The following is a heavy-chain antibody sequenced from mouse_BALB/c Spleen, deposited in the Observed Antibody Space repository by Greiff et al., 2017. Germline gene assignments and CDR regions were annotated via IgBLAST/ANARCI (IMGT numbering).Heavy chain of an antibody. CDR2: ISYSGST. Sequence: DVKLQESGPGLVKPSQSLSLTCTVTGYSITSDYAWNWIRQFPGNKLEWMGYISYSGSTSYNPSLKSRISITRDTSKNQFFLQLNSVTTEDTATYYCARRADYYDAMDYWGQGTSVTVSS. CDR1: GYSITSDYA. D-gene: IGHD2-4*01. CDR3: ARRADYYDAMDY. J-gene: IGHJ4*01. V-gene: IGHV3-2*02.